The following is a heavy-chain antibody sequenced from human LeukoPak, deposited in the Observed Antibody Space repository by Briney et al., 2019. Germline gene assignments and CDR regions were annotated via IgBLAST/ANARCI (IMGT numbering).Heavy chain of an antibody. D-gene: IGHD6-13*01. J-gene: IGHJ6*02. CDR1: GGTFSSYA. Sequence: GASVKVSCKASGGTFSSYAISWVRQAPGQRLEWMGRIIPILGIANYAQKFQGRVTITADKSTSTAYMELSSLRSEDTAVYYCARDGTNSSSWYQYYYYGMDVWGQGTTVTVSS. V-gene: IGHV1-69*04. CDR2: IIPILGIA. CDR3: ARDGTNSSSWYQYYYYGMDV.